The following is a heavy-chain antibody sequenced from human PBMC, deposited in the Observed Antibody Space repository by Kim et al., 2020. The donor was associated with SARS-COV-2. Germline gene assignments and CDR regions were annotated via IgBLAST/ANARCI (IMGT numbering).Heavy chain of an antibody. Sequence: ASVKVSCKASGYTFTSYAMNWVRQAPGQGLEWMGWINTNTGNPTYAQGFTGRFVFSLDTSVSTAYLQISSLKAEDTAVYYCARDRKESGYVLLWFGELSQSAYYYYGMDGWGRGATVTVSS. V-gene: IGHV7-4-1*02. CDR3: ARDRKESGYVLLWFGELSQSAYYYYGMDG. CDR2: INTNTGNP. D-gene: IGHD3-10*01. J-gene: IGHJ6*02. CDR1: GYTFTSYA.